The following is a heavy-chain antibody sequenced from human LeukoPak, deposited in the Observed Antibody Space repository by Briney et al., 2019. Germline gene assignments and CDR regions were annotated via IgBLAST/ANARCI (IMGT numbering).Heavy chain of an antibody. CDR2: IYYSGST. J-gene: IGHJ5*02. CDR3: ARHGSGYWFDP. D-gene: IGHD3-10*01. V-gene: IGHV4-39*01. CDR1: GGSLSSSSYY. Sequence: SETLSLTCIVSGGSLSSSSYYWGWFRQPPGKGLEWIGSIYYSGSTYYNPSLKSRVTISVDTSKNQFSLKLSSVTAADTAVYYCARHGSGYWFDPWGQGTLVTVSS.